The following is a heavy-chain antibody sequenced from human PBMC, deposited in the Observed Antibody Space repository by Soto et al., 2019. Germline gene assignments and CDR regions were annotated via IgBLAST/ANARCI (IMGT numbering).Heavy chain of an antibody. CDR1: GGSISSGGYY. Sequence: PSETLSLTCTVSGGSISSGGYYWSWIRQHPGKGLEWIGYIYYSGSTYYNPSLKSRVTISVDTSKNQFSLKLSSVTAADTAVYYCARLYSSPLAGTIFDYWGQGTLVTVSS. V-gene: IGHV4-31*03. CDR3: ARLYSSPLAGTIFDY. D-gene: IGHD2-15*01. CDR2: IYYSGST. J-gene: IGHJ4*02.